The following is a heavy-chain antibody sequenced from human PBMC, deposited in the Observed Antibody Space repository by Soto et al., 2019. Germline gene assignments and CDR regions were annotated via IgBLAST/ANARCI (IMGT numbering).Heavy chain of an antibody. CDR1: GYTFTDLY. CDR2: VDPRSGDR. CDR3: ARDNYGPLDY. J-gene: IGHJ4*02. Sequence: QVQLVQSGAELKKPGASVRVSCKPSGYTFTDLYIHWGRQAPGQGLEWMGWVDPRSGDRRNTQKVQGRVTMRRDTSTSTVYRELNSLTSDDAAVYYFARDNYGPLDYWGQGPLVTVSS. D-gene: IGHD3-10*01. V-gene: IGHV1-2*02.